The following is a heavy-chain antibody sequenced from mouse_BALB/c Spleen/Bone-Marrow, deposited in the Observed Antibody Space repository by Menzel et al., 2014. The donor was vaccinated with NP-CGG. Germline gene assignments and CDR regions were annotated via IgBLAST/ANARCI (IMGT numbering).Heavy chain of an antibody. J-gene: IGHJ3*01. CDR3: ASRAY. V-gene: IGHV5-17*02. Sequence: EVQLVESGGGLVQPGGSRKLSCAASGFTFSSFGMHWVRQAPEKGLEWVAYISSGSSTIYYADTVKGRFTISRDNPKNTLFLPMTSLRSEDTAMYYCASRAYWGQGTLVTVSA. CDR1: GFTFSSFG. CDR2: ISSGSSTI.